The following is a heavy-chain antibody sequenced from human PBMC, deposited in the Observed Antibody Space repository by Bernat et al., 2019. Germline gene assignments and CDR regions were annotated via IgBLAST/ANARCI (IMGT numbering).Heavy chain of an antibody. CDR1: GFTFSNYA. CDR3: AKAGYWSCNSCYSFDY. Sequence: EVQLVESGGGLVQPGGSLRLSCAASGFTFSNYAMRWVRQAPGKGLEWVSGISGRGDRTYYADSVKGRFTISRDNSKNTLYLQMNSLRADDTAVYYCAKAGYWSCNSCYSFDYWGQGTLVTVSS. D-gene: IGHD2-15*01. V-gene: IGHV3-23*04. CDR2: ISGRGDRT. J-gene: IGHJ4*02.